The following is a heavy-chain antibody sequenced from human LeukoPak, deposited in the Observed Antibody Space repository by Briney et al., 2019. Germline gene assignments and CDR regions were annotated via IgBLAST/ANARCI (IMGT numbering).Heavy chain of an antibody. Sequence: GESLKISCKGSGYSFTSYWIGWVRQMPGKGLEWMGIIYPGDSGTRYSPSFQGQVTISADKSISTAYLQWSSLKASDTAMYYCARRIVGATDAFDIWGQGTMVTVSS. V-gene: IGHV5-51*01. CDR2: IYPGDSGT. CDR3: ARRIVGATDAFDI. D-gene: IGHD1-26*01. J-gene: IGHJ3*02. CDR1: GYSFTSYW.